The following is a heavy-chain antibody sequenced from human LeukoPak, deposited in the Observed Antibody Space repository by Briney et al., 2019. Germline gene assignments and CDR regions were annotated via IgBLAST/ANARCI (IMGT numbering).Heavy chain of an antibody. Sequence: SETLSLTCTVSGGSINNSSYYWGWIRQPPGKGLEWIGSIYYSGNTYYNPSLESRVTLSLDTSKNQFSLKLSSVTAADTAVYYCASGYEFGRNWFDPWGQGTLVTVSS. CDR3: ASGYEFGRNWFDP. V-gene: IGHV4-39*07. CDR1: GGSINNSSYY. D-gene: IGHD2-2*03. CDR2: IYYSGNT. J-gene: IGHJ5*02.